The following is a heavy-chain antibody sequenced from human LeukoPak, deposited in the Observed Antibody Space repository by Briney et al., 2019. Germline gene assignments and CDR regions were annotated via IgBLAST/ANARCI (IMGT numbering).Heavy chain of an antibody. V-gene: IGHV4-4*07. CDR2: IYTSGST. Sequence: SETLSLTCTVSAGSISNYYWTWIRQPAGKGLEWIGRIYTSGSTNYNPSLKSRVTMSIDTSKNQFSLKLSSITAADTAVYYCARDAKYYYGSRTYFFFEYWGQGTPLTVSS. J-gene: IGHJ4*02. CDR3: ARDAKYYYGSRTYFFFEY. CDR1: AGSISNYY. D-gene: IGHD3-10*01.